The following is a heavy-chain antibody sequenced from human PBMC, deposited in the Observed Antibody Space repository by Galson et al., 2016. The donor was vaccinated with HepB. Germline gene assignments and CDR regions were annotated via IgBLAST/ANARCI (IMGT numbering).Heavy chain of an antibody. J-gene: IGHJ3*01. CDR1: GYYLTESS. CDR3: ATVSATGYPDAFDF. CDR2: IDPEDGET. V-gene: IGHV1-24*01. D-gene: IGHD3-9*01. Sequence: SVKVSCKVSGYYLTESSIHWVRQAPGKGLQWVGGIDPEDGETIYAQRFQGRVTMTEDTSTDTAYMELSSLSSDDTAVYYCATVSATGYPDAFDFWGQGTMVTVSP.